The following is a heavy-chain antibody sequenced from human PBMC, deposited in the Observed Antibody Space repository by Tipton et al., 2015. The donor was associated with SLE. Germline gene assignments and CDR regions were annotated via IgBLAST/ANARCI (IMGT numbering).Heavy chain of an antibody. CDR2: TRNKANSYTT. Sequence: GSLRLFCAASGFTLSDHYMDWVRQAPGKGLEWVGRTRNKANSYTTEYAASVKGRFTISRDDSKNSLYLQMNSLKTEDTAVYYCATRTLSGYYYVYWGQGTLATVSS. CDR3: ATRTLSGYYYVY. V-gene: IGHV3-72*01. CDR1: GFTLSDHY. D-gene: IGHD3-22*01. J-gene: IGHJ4*02.